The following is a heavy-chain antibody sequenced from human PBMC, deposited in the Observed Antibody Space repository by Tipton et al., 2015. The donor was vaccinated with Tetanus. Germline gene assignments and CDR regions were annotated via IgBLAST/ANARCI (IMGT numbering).Heavy chain of an antibody. CDR2: ISPSGRT. CDR1: GGSLRSDDYQ. D-gene: IGHD3/OR15-3a*01. J-gene: IGHJ4*02. CDR3: VRANYEFPKKGPFDC. Sequence: TLPLTCSVSGGSLRSDDYQWNWIRQPPGKGLEWLAYISPSGRTNSNYSLKSRITISQDKSKNQFSLRLTSVTAADTAVYYCVRANYEFPKKGPFDCWGPGSLVIVSS. V-gene: IGHV4-61*08.